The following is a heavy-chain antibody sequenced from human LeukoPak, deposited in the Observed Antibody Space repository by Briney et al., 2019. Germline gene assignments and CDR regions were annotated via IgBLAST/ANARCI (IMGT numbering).Heavy chain of an antibody. Sequence: SETLSLTCTVSGGSISSYYWSWIRQPAGKGLEWIGRIYTSGSTNYNPSLKSRVTISVDTSKNQFSPKLSSVTAADTAVYYCARLSEGSVDTAMGIFDYWGQGTLVTVSS. CDR1: GGSISSYY. J-gene: IGHJ4*02. CDR2: IYTSGST. D-gene: IGHD5-18*01. CDR3: ARLSEGSVDTAMGIFDY. V-gene: IGHV4-4*07.